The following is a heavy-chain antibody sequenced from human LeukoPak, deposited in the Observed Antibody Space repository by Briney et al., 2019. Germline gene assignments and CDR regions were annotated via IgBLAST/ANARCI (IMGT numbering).Heavy chain of an antibody. CDR2: IYYSGST. Sequence: SETLSLTCTVSGGSISSSSYYWGWIRQPPGKGLEWIGSIYYSGSTNYNPSLKSRVTISVDTSKNQFSLKLSSVTAADTAVYYCARLGYCSSTSCYAAPHNWFDPWGQGTLVTVSS. D-gene: IGHD2-2*01. CDR1: GGSISSSSYY. J-gene: IGHJ5*02. V-gene: IGHV4-39*07. CDR3: ARLGYCSSTSCYAAPHNWFDP.